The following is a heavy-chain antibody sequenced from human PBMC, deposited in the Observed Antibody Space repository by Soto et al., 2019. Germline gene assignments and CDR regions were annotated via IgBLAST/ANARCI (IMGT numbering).Heavy chain of an antibody. V-gene: IGHV1-2*04. J-gene: IGHJ6*02. CDR1: GYSFTDYH. D-gene: IGHD2-8*01. CDR2: INPKSGGT. Sequence: EASVKVSCKASGYSFTDYHIHWVRQAPGQGLEWPGRINPKSGGTSTAQKFQGWVTMTTDTSISTASMELTRLTSDDTATYYCARGDSTDCSNGVCSFFYNHDMDVWGQGTTVTVSS. CDR3: ARGDSTDCSNGVCSFFYNHDMDV.